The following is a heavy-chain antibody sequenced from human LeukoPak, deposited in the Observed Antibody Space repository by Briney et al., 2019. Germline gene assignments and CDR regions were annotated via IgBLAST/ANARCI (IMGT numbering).Heavy chain of an antibody. CDR2: IKRKTEGGTP. CDR3: TTDGLQGGGFDY. V-gene: IGHV3-15*01. D-gene: IGHD3/OR15-3a*01. J-gene: IGHJ4*02. Sequence: GGSLRLSCAASGFTFSNAWMSWVRQAPGKGLEWVGRIKRKTEGGTPDYAAPVEDRFTISRDDSKNTLSLKMNSLKTEDTGVYYCTTDGLQGGGFDYWGQGTLVTVSS. CDR1: GFTFSNAW.